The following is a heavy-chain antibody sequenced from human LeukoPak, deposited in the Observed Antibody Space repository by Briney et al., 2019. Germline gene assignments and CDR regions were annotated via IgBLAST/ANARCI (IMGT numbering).Heavy chain of an antibody. Sequence: SETLSLTCTVSGGSISSSSYYWGWIRQPPGKGLEWIGSMYYSGSTYYNPSLKSRVTISVDTPKNQFSLKLTSVTAADTAVYYCATGSGSAYYFDYWGRGTLVTVSS. J-gene: IGHJ4*02. D-gene: IGHD3-10*01. CDR2: MYYSGST. CDR1: GGSISSSSYY. CDR3: ATGSGSAYYFDY. V-gene: IGHV4-39*01.